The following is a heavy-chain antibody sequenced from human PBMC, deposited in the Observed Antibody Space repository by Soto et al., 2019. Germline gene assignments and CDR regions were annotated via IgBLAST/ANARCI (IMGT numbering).Heavy chain of an antibody. CDR3: AVPGGLRLPPTVDY. CDR2: IYYSGST. D-gene: IGHD3-10*01. CDR1: GGSISSSSYY. Sequence: QLQLQESGPGLVKPSETLSLTCTVSGGSISSSSYYWGWIRQPPGKGLEWIGSIYYSGSTYYNPSLRSRVTLSVDTSKNQFSLKLSSVTAADTAVYYCAVPGGLRLPPTVDYWGQGTLVTVSS. V-gene: IGHV4-39*01. J-gene: IGHJ4*02.